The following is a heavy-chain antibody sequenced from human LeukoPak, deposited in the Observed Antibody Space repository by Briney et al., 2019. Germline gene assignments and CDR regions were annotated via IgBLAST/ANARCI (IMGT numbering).Heavy chain of an antibody. CDR2: VNPNSGDA. D-gene: IGHD3-16*01. V-gene: IGHV1-2*02. J-gene: IGHJ6*03. CDR3: ARGYYDYVWGSRECYYYYMDV. Sequence: ASVKVPCKASGYSFTAYYIHWVRQAPGQGLEWMGWVNPNSGDANYAQKFQGRVTMTTDTSINTAYMELSRLRSDDTAVYYCARGYYDYVWGSRECYYYYMDVWGKGTTVTVSS. CDR1: GYSFTAYY.